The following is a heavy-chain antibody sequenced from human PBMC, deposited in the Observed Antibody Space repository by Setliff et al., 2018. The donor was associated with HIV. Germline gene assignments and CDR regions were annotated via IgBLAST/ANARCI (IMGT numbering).Heavy chain of an antibody. Sequence: PSETLSLTCTVSGGSISSGGYYWSWIRQHPGKGLEWIGFIYYGGTTYYNPSLKGRITICVFTSSQQLSLTLTSVTPADTVVYYCARLRAAGTVHYFDPWGQGTQVTVSS. D-gene: IGHD6-13*01. CDR3: ARLRAAGTVHYFDP. V-gene: IGHV4-39*01. CDR1: GGSISSGGYY. J-gene: IGHJ5*02. CDR2: IYYGGTT.